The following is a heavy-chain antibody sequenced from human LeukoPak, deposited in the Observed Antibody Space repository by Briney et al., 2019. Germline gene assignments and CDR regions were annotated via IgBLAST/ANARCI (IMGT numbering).Heavy chain of an antibody. V-gene: IGHV5-51*01. Sequence: GESLKISCEGSGYSFSSFWIGWVRQMPGEGLAWMGIIYPGDSDTRYSPAFQGQITISVDKSISTAYLQWSSLKASDTAIYYCSRSNTFYGMDVWGQGTTVTVSS. CDR2: IYPGDSDT. J-gene: IGHJ6*02. D-gene: IGHD2/OR15-2a*01. CDR1: GYSFSSFW. CDR3: SRSNTFYGMDV.